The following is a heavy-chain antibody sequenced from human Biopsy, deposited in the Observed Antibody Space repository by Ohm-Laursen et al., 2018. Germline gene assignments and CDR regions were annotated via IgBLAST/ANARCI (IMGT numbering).Heavy chain of an antibody. CDR2: IYPGGST. Sequence: SQTLSLTWTVSGGSISSGGSYWSWIRQPAGKGLERIGRIYPGGSTNYNPSLKSRVTMSVDTSKKQLSLRLRSVTAADTAMYYCASVVLGPTNDAFDLWGQGTMVVVSS. J-gene: IGHJ3*01. CDR3: ASVVLGPTNDAFDL. D-gene: IGHD3-22*01. V-gene: IGHV4-61*02. CDR1: GGSISSGGSY.